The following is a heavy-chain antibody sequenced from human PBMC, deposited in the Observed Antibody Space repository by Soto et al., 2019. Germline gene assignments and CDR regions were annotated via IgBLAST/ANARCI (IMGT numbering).Heavy chain of an antibody. CDR3: AKAPYTNSWYYLDY. Sequence: GGSLRLSCAVSGFSLTSYAMGWVRQAPGKGLEWVSSVSAGGTTTHYADSVKGRFSISRDNSKNTLWLQMNNLRAEDTAVYYCAKAPYTNSWYYLDYWGQGTLVTVSS. V-gene: IGHV3-23*01. J-gene: IGHJ4*02. D-gene: IGHD6-13*01. CDR2: VSAGGTTT. CDR1: GFSLTSYA.